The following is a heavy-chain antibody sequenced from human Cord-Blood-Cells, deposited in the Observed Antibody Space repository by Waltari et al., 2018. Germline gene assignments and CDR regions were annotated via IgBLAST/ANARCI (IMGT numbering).Heavy chain of an antibody. V-gene: IGHV2-5*01. D-gene: IGHD6-6*01. CDR3: AHRRYSSSSESYFDY. J-gene: IGHJ4*02. Sequence: QITLKESGPTLVKPTQTLTLTCTFSGFSLSTSGVGVGWIRQPPGKALEWLALIYWNDDKRYSPSLKSRLTITKDTSKNQVVLTMTNMDPVDTATYYCAHRRYSSSSESYFDYWGQGTLVTVSS. CDR2: IYWNDDK. CDR1: GFSLSTSGVG.